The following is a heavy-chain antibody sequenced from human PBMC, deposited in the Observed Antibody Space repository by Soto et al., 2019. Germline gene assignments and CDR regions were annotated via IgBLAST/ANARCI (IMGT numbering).Heavy chain of an antibody. Sequence: EVQLVESGGGLVQPGGSLRLSCAASGFIVSVNYMSWVRQAPGKGLEWVSLIAGGDSTYYADSVKGRFTISRDNSKNTLDLQTNSPRAEDTAVYYCARETSYDGMDVWGQGHRVTVSS. CDR1: GFIVSVNY. CDR2: IAGGDST. J-gene: IGHJ6*02. CDR3: ARETSYDGMDV. V-gene: IGHV3-66*01.